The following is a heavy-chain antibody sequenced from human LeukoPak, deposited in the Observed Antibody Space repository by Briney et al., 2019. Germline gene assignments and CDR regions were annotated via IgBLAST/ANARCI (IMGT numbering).Heavy chain of an antibody. Sequence: SQTLSLTCAISGDSVSSNSAGWNWIRQSPSRGLEWLGRTYYRSKWYNDFAPSVRNRITINPDTSKNQFSLQLNSVTPEDTAVYYCARVGPYNSNCYMDVWGKGTTVTVSS. V-gene: IGHV6-1*01. CDR1: GDSVSSNSAG. CDR3: ARVGPYNSNCYMDV. CDR2: TYYRSKWYN. J-gene: IGHJ6*03. D-gene: IGHD6-13*01.